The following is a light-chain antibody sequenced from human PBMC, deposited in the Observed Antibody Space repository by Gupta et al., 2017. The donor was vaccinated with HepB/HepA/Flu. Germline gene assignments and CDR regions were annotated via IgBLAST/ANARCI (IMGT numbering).Light chain of an antibody. J-gene: IGKJ5*01. Sequence: EIVMTQSPVTLSLSPGERATLSCRASQSVSKYLAWYQQKPGQAPRLLIYDASTRAPGVPARFSGSGSGTDFTLTISSLEPEDFAVYYWQQRINLLSFGQGTRMEIK. CDR3: QQRINLLS. CDR2: DAS. CDR1: QSVSKY. V-gene: IGKV3-11*01.